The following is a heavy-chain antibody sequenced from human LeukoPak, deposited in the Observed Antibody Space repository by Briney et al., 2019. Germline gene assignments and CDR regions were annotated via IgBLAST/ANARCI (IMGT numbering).Heavy chain of an antibody. Sequence: GGSLRLSCAASGFTFSSYSMNWVRQAPGKGLEWVSSISSSSSYIYYADSVKGRFTISRDNAKNSLYLQMNSLRAEDMAVYYCARDPDGEEWFDPWGQGTLVTVSS. CDR1: GFTFSSYS. V-gene: IGHV3-21*01. J-gene: IGHJ5*02. CDR3: ARDPDGEEWFDP. CDR2: ISSSSSYI. D-gene: IGHD4-17*01.